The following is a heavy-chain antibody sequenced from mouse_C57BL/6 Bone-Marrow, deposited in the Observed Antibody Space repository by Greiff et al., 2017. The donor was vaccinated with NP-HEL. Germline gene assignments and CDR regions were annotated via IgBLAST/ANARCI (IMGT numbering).Heavy chain of an antibody. D-gene: IGHD1-1*01. CDR3: ARSEGSSAWFAY. CDR2: IYPGDGDT. V-gene: IGHV1-82*01. CDR1: GYAFSSSW. J-gene: IGHJ3*01. Sequence: QVQLQQSGPELVKPGASVKISCKASGYAFSSSWMNWVKQRPGKGLEWIGRIYPGDGDTNYNGKFKGKATLTADKSSSTAYMQLSSLTSEDSAVYVCARSEGSSAWFAYWGQGTLVTVSA.